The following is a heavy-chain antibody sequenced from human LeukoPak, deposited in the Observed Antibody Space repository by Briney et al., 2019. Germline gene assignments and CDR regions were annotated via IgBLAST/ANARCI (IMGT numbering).Heavy chain of an antibody. CDR1: GFTFSSYS. CDR2: ISRNGGNT. D-gene: IGHD3-10*01. J-gene: IGHJ4*02. CDR3: ARKNYGSGDY. Sequence: GGSLRLSCAASGFTFSSYSMGWVRQAPGKGLEWVSAISRNGGNTYYADSVKGRFTISRDNAKNTLYLQMNSLRAEDTAVYYCARKNYGSGDYWGQGALVTVSS. V-gene: IGHV3-23*01.